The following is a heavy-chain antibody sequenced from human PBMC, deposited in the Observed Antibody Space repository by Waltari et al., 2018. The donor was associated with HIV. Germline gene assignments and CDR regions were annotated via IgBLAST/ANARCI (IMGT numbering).Heavy chain of an antibody. CDR1: GGPFRSYA. Sequence: QVQLVQSGAEVKKPGSSVKVSCKASGGPFRSYAICWVRQAPGQGLEWMGGIIPIFGTANYAQKFQGRVTITADKSTSTAYMELSSLRSEDTAVYYCARSGVPAAVVDYWGQGTLVTVSS. D-gene: IGHD2-2*01. CDR3: ARSGVPAAVVDY. V-gene: IGHV1-69*06. CDR2: IIPIFGTA. J-gene: IGHJ4*02.